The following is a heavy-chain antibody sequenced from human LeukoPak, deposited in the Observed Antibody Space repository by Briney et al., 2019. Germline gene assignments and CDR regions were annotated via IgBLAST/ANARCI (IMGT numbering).Heavy chain of an antibody. CDR1: GFTVSSNY. V-gene: IGHV3-53*01. Sequence: GGSLRLSCAASGFTVSSNYMSWVRQAPGKGLEWVSVIYSGGSTYYADSVKGRFTISRDNSKNTLYLQMNSLRAEDTAVYYCARGESRGVGSWQQLAYWGQGTLVTVSS. D-gene: IGHD6-13*01. CDR2: IYSGGST. CDR3: ARGESRGVGSWQQLAY. J-gene: IGHJ4*02.